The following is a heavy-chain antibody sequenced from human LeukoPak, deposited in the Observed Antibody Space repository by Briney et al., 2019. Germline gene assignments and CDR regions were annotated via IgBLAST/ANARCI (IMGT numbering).Heavy chain of an antibody. CDR2: ISSSGSTI. D-gene: IGHD3-22*01. Sequence: GGSLRLSCAASGFTFSDYYMSWIRQAPGKGLEWVSYISSSGSTIYYADSVKGRFTISRDNAKNSLYLQMNSLRAEDTAVYYCAKATPTYYYDSSDDYFDYWGQGTLVTVSS. J-gene: IGHJ4*02. CDR3: AKATPTYYYDSSDDYFDY. CDR1: GFTFSDYY. V-gene: IGHV3-11*01.